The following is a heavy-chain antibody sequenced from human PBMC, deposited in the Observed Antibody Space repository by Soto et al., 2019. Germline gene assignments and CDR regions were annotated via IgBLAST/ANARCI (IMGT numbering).Heavy chain of an antibody. V-gene: IGHV4-30-2*01. J-gene: IGHJ6*02. Sequence: QLQLQESGSGLVKPSQTLSLTCTVSGGSINSGGYSWIWIRQPPGKGLEWIGYIYYTGNTFYNPSLQSRVTISVDQSKNQFSLSLGSVTAADTAMYYCARVERTLSTPFAYGMDVWGQGTTVTVSS. CDR3: ARVERTLSTPFAYGMDV. CDR2: IYYTGNT. D-gene: IGHD2-2*01. CDR1: GGSINSGGYS.